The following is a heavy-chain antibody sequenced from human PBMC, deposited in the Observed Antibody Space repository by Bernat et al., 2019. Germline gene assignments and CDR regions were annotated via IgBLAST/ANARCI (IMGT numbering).Heavy chain of an antibody. CDR1: GYTLTELS. V-gene: IGHV1-24*01. Sequence: QVQLVQSGAEVKKPGASVKVSCKVSGYTLTELSMHWVRQAPGKGLEWMGGFDPEDGETIYATKFQGRVTMTEDTSTDTAYMELSSLRSEDTAVYYCATGEYCTGGVCYTTAFDYWGQGTLVTVSS. CDR3: ATGEYCTGGVCYTTAFDY. J-gene: IGHJ4*02. CDR2: FDPEDGET. D-gene: IGHD2-8*02.